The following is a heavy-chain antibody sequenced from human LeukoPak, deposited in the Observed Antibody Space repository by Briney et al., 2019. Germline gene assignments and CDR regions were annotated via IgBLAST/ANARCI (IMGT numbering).Heavy chain of an antibody. D-gene: IGHD3-10*01. CDR2: IKRDGNEK. J-gene: IGHJ5*01. V-gene: IGHV3-7*01. Sequence: GGSLRLSCAASGFTVSRKYMTWVRQAPGKGLEWVANIKRDGNEKNYVDSVRGRFSISRDNAKNSLYLQMDSLRAEDTAVYYCAKEGAYPIITYDSWGQGALVTVSS. CDR3: AKEGAYPIITYDS. CDR1: GFTVSRKY.